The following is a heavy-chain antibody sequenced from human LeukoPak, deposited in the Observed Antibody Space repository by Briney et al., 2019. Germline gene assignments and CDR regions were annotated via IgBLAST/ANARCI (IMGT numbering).Heavy chain of an antibody. J-gene: IGHJ4*02. CDR1: GGTLSSYA. CDR2: IIPIFGTA. Sequence: VASVKVSCKASGGTLSSYAISWVRQAPGQGLEWMGRIIPIFGTANYAQKFQGRVTITTDESTSTAYMELSSLRSEDTAVYHCAREWVGGYFDYWGQGTLVTVSS. V-gene: IGHV1-69*05. CDR3: AREWVGGYFDY. D-gene: IGHD1-26*01.